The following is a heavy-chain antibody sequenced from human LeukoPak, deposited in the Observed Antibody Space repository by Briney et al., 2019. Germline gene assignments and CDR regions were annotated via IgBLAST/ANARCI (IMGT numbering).Heavy chain of an antibody. CDR1: GGSISSATYY. D-gene: IGHD3-10*01. CDR3: ARHTHYGSGANNWFDP. V-gene: IGHV4-39*01. CDR2: IYYSGTT. J-gene: IGHJ5*02. Sequence: SETLSLTCTVSGGSISSATYYWGWIRQPPGKGLEWIGSIYYSGTTYHNPSLKSRVTISVDTSKNQFSLNLSSGTAADTVVYYCARHTHYGSGANNWFDPWGQGTLVTVSS.